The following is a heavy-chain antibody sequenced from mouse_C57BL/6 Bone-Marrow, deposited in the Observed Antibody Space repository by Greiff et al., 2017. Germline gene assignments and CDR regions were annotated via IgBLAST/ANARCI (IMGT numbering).Heavy chain of an antibody. J-gene: IGHJ3*01. V-gene: IGHV1-63*01. CDR2: IYPGGGYT. D-gene: IGHD2-4*01. Sequence: VQLQQSGAELVRPGTSVKMSCTASGYTFTNYWIGWAKQRPGHGLEWIGDIYPGGGYTNYNEKFKGKATLTADKSSSTAYMQFSSLTSEDSASYYCAMYDYYFPSVWGWGQGTLVTVSA. CDR3: AMYDYYFPSVWG. CDR1: GYTFTNYW.